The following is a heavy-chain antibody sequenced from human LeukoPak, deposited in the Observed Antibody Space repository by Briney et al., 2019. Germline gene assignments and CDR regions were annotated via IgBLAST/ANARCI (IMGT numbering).Heavy chain of an antibody. CDR2: MYTGGTT. CDR1: GFTVSGTH. J-gene: IGHJ4*02. CDR3: AKDEVTSGGGLAS. Sequence: GGSLRLSCAASGFTVSGTHMSWVRQAPGKGLEWVSAMYTGGTTYYADSVKGRFTISRDNSKNTLYLHMNNLRAEDTAVYYCAKDEVTSGGGLASWGQGTLVTVSS. D-gene: IGHD2-21*02. V-gene: IGHV3-53*01.